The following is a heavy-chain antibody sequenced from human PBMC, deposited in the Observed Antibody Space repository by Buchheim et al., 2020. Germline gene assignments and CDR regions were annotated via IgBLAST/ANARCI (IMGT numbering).Heavy chain of an antibody. V-gene: IGHV5-51*01. J-gene: IGHJ4*02. CDR3: ARHPYYYGSGSYSGFDY. D-gene: IGHD3-10*01. Sequence: EVQLVQSGAEVKKPGESLKISCKGSGYSFTSYWIGWVRQMPGKGLEWMGIIYPGDSDTRYSPSFQGQVTISADQAITTPYPQWSSLKASDTAMYYCARHPYYYGSGSYSGFDYWGQGTL. CDR2: IYPGDSDT. CDR1: GYSFTSYW.